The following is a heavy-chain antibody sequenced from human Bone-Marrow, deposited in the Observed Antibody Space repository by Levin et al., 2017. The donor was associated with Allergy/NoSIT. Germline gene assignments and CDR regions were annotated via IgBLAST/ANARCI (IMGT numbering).Heavy chain of an antibody. CDR1: GFTFSRSW. J-gene: IGHJ5*02. D-gene: IGHD5/OR15-5a*01. Sequence: PGGSLRLSCAASGFTFSRSWMTWVRQAPGKGLEWVANIKEDESEKYYVDSVKGRFTISRDNAENSLYLQMTSLRAEDTAVYYCARGSTDSDKSRDRHLDLWGQGTLVTISS. V-gene: IGHV3-7*04. CDR2: IKEDESEK. CDR3: ARGSTDSDKSRDRHLDL.